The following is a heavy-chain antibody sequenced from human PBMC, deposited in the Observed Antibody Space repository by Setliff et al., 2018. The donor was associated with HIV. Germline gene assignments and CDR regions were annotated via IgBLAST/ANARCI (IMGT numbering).Heavy chain of an antibody. Sequence: SETLSLTCAVYVESFSGFYWSWIRQPPGKGLEWIGEINHSGSTNYNPSLKSRVTISVDTSKNQSSLKLSFVTAADTAVYYCAREWSYGAFDTFDVWGQGTMVTVSS. D-gene: IGHD5-18*01. J-gene: IGHJ3*01. CDR3: AREWSYGAFDTFDV. CDR2: INHSGST. CDR1: VESFSGFY. V-gene: IGHV4-34*01.